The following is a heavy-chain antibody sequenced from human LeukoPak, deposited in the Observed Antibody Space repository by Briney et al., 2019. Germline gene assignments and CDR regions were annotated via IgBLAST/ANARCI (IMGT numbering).Heavy chain of an antibody. D-gene: IGHD3-9*01. CDR1: GGTFSSYA. J-gene: IGHJ6*03. CDR2: IIPIFGTA. V-gene: IGHV1-69*13. CDR3: AREVRYFDWVYYYYMDV. Sequence: SVKVSCKASGGTFSSYAISWVRQAPGQGLEWMGGIIPIFGTANYAQKFQGRVTITADESTSTAYMELSSLRSEDTAVYYCAREVRYFDWVYYYYMDVWGKGTTVTISS.